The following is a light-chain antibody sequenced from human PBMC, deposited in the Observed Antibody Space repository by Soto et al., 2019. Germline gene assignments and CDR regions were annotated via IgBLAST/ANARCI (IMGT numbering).Light chain of an antibody. CDR3: QSYDNSLNHVV. CDR1: SSNIGSFYD. CDR2: GDN. V-gene: IGLV1-40*01. J-gene: IGLJ2*01. Sequence: QSVLTQPPSVSGAPGQRVTIPCTWSSSNIGSFYDVHWYQQLPGTVPKLLIYGDNNRPSGVPDRFSGSKSGTAASLAITGLQAEDGADYYCQSYDNSLNHVVFGGGTKLTVL.